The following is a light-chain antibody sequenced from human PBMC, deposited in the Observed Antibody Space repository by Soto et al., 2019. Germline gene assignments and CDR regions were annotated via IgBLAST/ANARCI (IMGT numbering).Light chain of an antibody. CDR3: QQSYSAPLT. J-gene: IGKJ3*01. CDR2: AAS. CDR1: QSINSY. V-gene: IGKV1-39*01. Sequence: DIQMTQSPSSLSASVGDRVTITCRASQSINSYLNWYQQKPGKGPKLLIHAASSLQSGVPSRFRGTGSAADFTLTISRLQPEDFATYSCQQSYSAPLTFGPGAKVDVK.